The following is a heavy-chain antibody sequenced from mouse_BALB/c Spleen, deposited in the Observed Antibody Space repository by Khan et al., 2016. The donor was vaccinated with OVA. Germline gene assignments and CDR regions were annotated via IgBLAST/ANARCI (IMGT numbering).Heavy chain of an antibody. Sequence: QVQLKESGPGLVQPSQSLSITCTVSGFSLTSYGVHWVRQSPGKGLEWLGVIWSGGSTDYNAAFISRLRISKDNSKSQVFFKMNSLQANDTAIYYCTSNYDCDEGVAYWGQGTMLTVSA. CDR2: IWSGGST. CDR3: TSNYDCDEGVAY. D-gene: IGHD2-4*01. J-gene: IGHJ3*01. V-gene: IGHV2-2*02. CDR1: GFSLTSYG.